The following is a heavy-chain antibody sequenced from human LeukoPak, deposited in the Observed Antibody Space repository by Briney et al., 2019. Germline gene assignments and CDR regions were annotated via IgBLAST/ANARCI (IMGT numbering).Heavy chain of an antibody. Sequence: AGSLRLSCAPSAFTFSSYWTHWVRQAPGKGLVWDSRINSDGSGTNHADAVKGRFTISRDNAKNTLYLQMNSLRAEDTAVYYCARISSYAFDTWGQGTRVTASS. CDR1: AFTFSSYW. J-gene: IGHJ3*02. V-gene: IGHV3-74*01. CDR2: INSDGSGT. D-gene: IGHD6-13*01. CDR3: ARISSYAFDT.